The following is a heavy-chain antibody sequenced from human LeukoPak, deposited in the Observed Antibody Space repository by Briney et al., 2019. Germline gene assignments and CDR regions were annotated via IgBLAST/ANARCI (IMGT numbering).Heavy chain of an antibody. J-gene: IGHJ4*02. V-gene: IGHV3-30*18. CDR2: ISYDGSNK. Sequence: GGSLRLSCAASGFTFSSYGMHWVRQAPGKGLEWVAVISYDGSNKYYADSVKGRFTISRVNSKNTLYLQMNSLRAEDTAVYYCAKEGSGWSFDYWGQGTLVTVSS. D-gene: IGHD6-19*01. CDR3: AKEGSGWSFDY. CDR1: GFTFSSYG.